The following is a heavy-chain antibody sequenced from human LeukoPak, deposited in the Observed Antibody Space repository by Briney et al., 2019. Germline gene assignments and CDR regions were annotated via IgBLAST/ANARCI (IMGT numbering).Heavy chain of an antibody. D-gene: IGHD1-26*01. CDR2: IVPNSGGT. CDR1: GYTFTDYY. CDR3: ATLGATSFDY. V-gene: IGHV1-2*02. J-gene: IGHJ4*02. Sequence: ASVKVSCKTSGYTFTDYYIHWVRQAPGQGLEWRGWIVPNSGGTNYAQKFQGRVTMTRDTSISTAYMELNRLRYDDTAVYYCATLGATSFDYWGQGTLVTVSS.